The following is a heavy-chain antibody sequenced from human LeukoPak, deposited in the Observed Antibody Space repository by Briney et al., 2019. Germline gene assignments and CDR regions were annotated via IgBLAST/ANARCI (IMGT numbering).Heavy chain of an antibody. V-gene: IGHV4-38-2*02. CDR1: GYSISSGYY. D-gene: IGHD3-10*01. CDR3: ARYYGSGRDGDY. CDR2: IYHSGST. J-gene: IGHJ4*02. Sequence: SETLSLTCTVSGYSISSGYYWGWIRQPPGKGLEWIGSIYHSGSTYYNPSLKTRATISIDTSKNKFSLKVNSVTAADTAVYFCARYYGSGRDGDYWGQGTLVTVSS.